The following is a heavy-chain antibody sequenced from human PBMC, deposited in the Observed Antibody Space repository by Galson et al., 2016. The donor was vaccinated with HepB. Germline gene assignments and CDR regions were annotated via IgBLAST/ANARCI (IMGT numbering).Heavy chain of an antibody. CDR1: GASISGSS. Sequence: SETLSLTCTVSGASISGSSWNWIRQTAGKGPEWIGRSYTSGSTNYNPSLKSRVTLSLDTSKNQFSLKVTSVTAADTATYYCARGLHWNDIVFDVWGQGTVVTVSS. V-gene: IGHV4-4*07. CDR3: ARGLHWNDIVFDV. D-gene: IGHD1-1*01. J-gene: IGHJ3*01. CDR2: SYTSGST.